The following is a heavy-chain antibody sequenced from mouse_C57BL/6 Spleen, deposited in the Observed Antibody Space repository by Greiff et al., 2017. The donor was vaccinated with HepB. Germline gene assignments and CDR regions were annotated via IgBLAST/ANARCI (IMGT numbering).Heavy chain of an antibody. CDR2: IDPETGGT. CDR3: PTAQATVYYFDY. J-gene: IGHJ2*01. Sequence: VKLMESGAELVRPGASVTLSCKASGYTFTDYEMHWVKQTPVHGLEWIGAIDPETGGTAYNQKFKGKAILTADKSSSTAYMELRSLTSEDSAVYYCPTAQATVYYFDYWGQGTTLTVSS. CDR1: GYTFTDYE. V-gene: IGHV1-15*01. D-gene: IGHD3-2*02.